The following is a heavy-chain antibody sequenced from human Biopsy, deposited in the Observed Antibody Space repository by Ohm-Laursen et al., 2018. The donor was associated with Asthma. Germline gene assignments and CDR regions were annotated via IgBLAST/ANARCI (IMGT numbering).Heavy chain of an antibody. CDR2: INSVFGTT. V-gene: IGHV1-69*01. Sequence: SSVKVSCKSLGGTFNTYVIGWVRQAPGQGLEWMGGINSVFGTTTYPQKFQDRVTITADDSTSTVYMELSSLRSEDTAVYYCARKAGSCISRTCYSLDFWDQGTLVTVSS. D-gene: IGHD2-2*01. CDR3: ARKAGSCISRTCYSLDF. J-gene: IGHJ4*02. CDR1: GGTFNTYV.